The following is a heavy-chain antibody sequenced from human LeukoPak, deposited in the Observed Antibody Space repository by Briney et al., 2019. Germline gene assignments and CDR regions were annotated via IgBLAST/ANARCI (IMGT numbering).Heavy chain of an antibody. CDR2: ISSNGGST. Sequence: GSXXXSCAASGFTFSNSAMSWVRQAPGKGLEYVSAISSNGGSTYYANSVKGRFTISRDNSKNTLYLQMGSLRAEDMAVYYCARARISIAAPLQHWGQGTLVTVSS. V-gene: IGHV3-64*01. CDR3: ARARISIAAPLQH. D-gene: IGHD6-6*01. CDR1: GFTFSNSA. J-gene: IGHJ1*01.